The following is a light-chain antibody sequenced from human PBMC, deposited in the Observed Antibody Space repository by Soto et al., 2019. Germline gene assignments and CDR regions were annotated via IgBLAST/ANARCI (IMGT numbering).Light chain of an antibody. V-gene: IGKV1-16*01. CDR1: HDVSKY. J-gene: IGKJ1*01. CDR3: HQYNDYPST. Sequence: DLQMTQSPSSLSASVGDTVTITCRASHDVSKYVGWFQQRPGKAPKSLIYASSTLNSGVPSRFSGDYSETDFTLTISSLQPEDFATDFCHQYNDYPSTFDQVTTVEIK. CDR2: ASS.